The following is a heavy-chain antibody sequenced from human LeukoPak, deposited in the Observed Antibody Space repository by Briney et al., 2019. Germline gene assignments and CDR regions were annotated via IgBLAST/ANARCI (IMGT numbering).Heavy chain of an antibody. Sequence: GGSLRLSCAASGFTFSSYAMSWVRQAPGKGLEWVSAISASGGSIYYADSVKGRFTISRDNSKNTLFLQMNSLRAEDTAVYYCAKDHSSGWPYCFPYWGQGTLVTVSS. V-gene: IGHV3-23*01. CDR2: ISASGGSI. CDR3: AKDHSSGWPYCFPY. D-gene: IGHD6-19*01. J-gene: IGHJ4*02. CDR1: GFTFSSYA.